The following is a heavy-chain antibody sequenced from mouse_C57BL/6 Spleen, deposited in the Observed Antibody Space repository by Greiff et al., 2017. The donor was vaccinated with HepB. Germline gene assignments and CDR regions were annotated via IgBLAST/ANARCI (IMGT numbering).Heavy chain of an antibody. Sequence: EVQGVESGGGLVKPGGSLKLSCAAPGFTFSSYAMSWVRQTPEKRLEWVATISDGGSYTYYPDNVKGRFTISRDNAKNNLYLQMSHLKSEDTAMYYCARDRGNYPFAYWGQGTLVTVSA. V-gene: IGHV5-4*01. J-gene: IGHJ3*01. CDR1: GFTFSSYA. CDR3: ARDRGNYPFAY. CDR2: ISDGGSYT. D-gene: IGHD2-1*01.